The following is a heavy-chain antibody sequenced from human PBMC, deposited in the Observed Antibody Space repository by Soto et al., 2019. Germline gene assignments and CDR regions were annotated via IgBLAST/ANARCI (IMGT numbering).Heavy chain of an antibody. Sequence: EVQLVESGGGLVQPGGSLRLSCAASGFTFSSYWMHWVRQAPGKGLVWVSRINSDGSSTSYAESVKGRFTISRDNAKNTLYLQMNSLRAEDRAVYYCARGVAARPWSFYYYYYGMDVWGQGTTVTVSS. CDR2: INSDGSST. V-gene: IGHV3-74*01. CDR1: GFTFSSYW. D-gene: IGHD6-6*01. J-gene: IGHJ6*02. CDR3: ARGVAARPWSFYYYYYGMDV.